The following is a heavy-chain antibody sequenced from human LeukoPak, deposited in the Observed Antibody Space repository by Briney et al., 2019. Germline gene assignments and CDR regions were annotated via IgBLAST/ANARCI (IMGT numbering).Heavy chain of an antibody. V-gene: IGHV3-11*01. CDR3: ARDRLRIFGVVTYMFDY. D-gene: IGHD3-3*01. J-gene: IGHJ4*02. Sequence: GGSLRLSCAASGFTFSDYYMSWIRQAPGKGLERVSYISSSGSTIYYADSVKGRFTISRDNAKNSLYLQMNSLRAEDTAVYYCARDRLRIFGVVTYMFDYWGQGTLVTVSS. CDR1: GFTFSDYY. CDR2: ISSSGSTI.